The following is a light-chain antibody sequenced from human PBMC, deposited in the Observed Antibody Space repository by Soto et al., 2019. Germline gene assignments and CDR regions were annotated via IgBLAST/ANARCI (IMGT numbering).Light chain of an antibody. V-gene: IGKV3-20*01. J-gene: IGKJ4*01. CDR1: QSVSSSY. CDR2: GAS. CDR3: QQYCSSPPT. Sequence: EIVLTQSPGTLSLSPGERATLSCRASQSVSSSYLAWYQQKPGQAPRLLIYGASSSATGIPDRFSGSGSGTDFTLNISRLETEDFAVYYCQQYCSSPPTFGGGTKVEIK.